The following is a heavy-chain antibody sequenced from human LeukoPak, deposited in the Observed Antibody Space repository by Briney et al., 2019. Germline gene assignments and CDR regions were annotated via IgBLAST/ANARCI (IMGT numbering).Heavy chain of an antibody. Sequence: SETLSLTCTVSGGSISSGSDYWSWIRPPAGQGLEWIGRIYSSGRTNYNPSLQSRVTISIDTSKNQFSLKLSSVTAADTAVYYCAGAPSNRNSGTYSWFDPWGQGTLVTVSS. CDR2: IYSSGRT. V-gene: IGHV4-61*02. CDR3: AGAPSNRNSGTYSWFDP. J-gene: IGHJ5*02. D-gene: IGHD1-26*01. CDR1: GGSISSGSDY.